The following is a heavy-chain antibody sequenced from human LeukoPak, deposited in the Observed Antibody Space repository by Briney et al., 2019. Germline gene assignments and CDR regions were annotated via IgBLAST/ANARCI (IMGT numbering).Heavy chain of an antibody. CDR1: GGSISGYY. V-gene: IGHV4-59*08. CDR2: IFYSGST. Sequence: SETLSLTCTVSGGSISGYYWSWIRQPPGKELEWIGYIFYSGSTNYSPSLKSRVTISVATSKNQFSLKLSSVTAADTAVYYCARRVVTAFATLFDYWGQGILVTVSS. D-gene: IGHD2-21*02. CDR3: ARRVVTAFATLFDY. J-gene: IGHJ4*02.